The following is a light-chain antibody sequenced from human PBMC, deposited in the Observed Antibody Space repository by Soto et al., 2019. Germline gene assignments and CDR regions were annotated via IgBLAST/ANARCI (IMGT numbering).Light chain of an antibody. V-gene: IGLV2-11*01. CDR3: CSYAGGYTHAV. J-gene: IGLJ2*01. CDR1: SSDVGTYNY. CDR2: DVS. Sequence: QSALTQPRSVSGPPGQSVSISCSGTSSDVGTYNYVSWYQQHPGKAPKLMIYDVSKQPSGVPDRFSGSKSGNTASLTISGLQAEDEAEYYCCSYAGGYTHAVFGGGTKVTVL.